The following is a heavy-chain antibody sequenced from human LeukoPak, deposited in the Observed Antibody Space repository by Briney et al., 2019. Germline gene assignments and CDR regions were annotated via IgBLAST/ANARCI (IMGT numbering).Heavy chain of an antibody. J-gene: IGHJ3*02. V-gene: IGHV5-51*01. CDR1: GYTFTNYW. CDR2: IYPSDSDT. D-gene: IGHD1-14*01. CDR3: ANTRFKNLFDAFDI. Sequence: GESLKISCKGSGYTFTNYWIGWVRQMPGKGPEWMGLIYPSDSDTRYSPSFQGQVTISADKSISTAYLQWSSLKASDTAMYYCANTRFKNLFDAFDIWGQGTMVTVSS.